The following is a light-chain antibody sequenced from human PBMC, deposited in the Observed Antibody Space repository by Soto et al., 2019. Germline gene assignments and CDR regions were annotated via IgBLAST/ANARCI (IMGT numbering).Light chain of an antibody. V-gene: IGKV1-9*01. Sequence: IQLTQSPSSLSASVGDRVTITCRASQDIASYLAWYQQKPGKAPKLLIYLASTLQGGLPSRFSGSGSGTDFTLTISSLQPEDVATYYCQSLNSFPLTFGGGTKVEIK. J-gene: IGKJ4*01. CDR2: LAS. CDR3: QSLNSFPLT. CDR1: QDIASY.